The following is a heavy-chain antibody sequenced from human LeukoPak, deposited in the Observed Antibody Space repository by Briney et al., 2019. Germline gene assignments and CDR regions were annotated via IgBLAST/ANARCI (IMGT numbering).Heavy chain of an antibody. V-gene: IGHV3-23*01. CDR1: GFTFSSYA. Sequence: SGGSLRLSCAASGFTFSSYAMSWVRQAPGKGLEWVSAITGSGDSTFYADSVKGRCTISRDNSKNTLSLQMNTLRAEDTAVYYCAKENPVGGTNYFDYWGQGTLVTVSS. CDR3: AKENPVGGTNYFDY. D-gene: IGHD1-26*01. J-gene: IGHJ4*02. CDR2: ITGSGDST.